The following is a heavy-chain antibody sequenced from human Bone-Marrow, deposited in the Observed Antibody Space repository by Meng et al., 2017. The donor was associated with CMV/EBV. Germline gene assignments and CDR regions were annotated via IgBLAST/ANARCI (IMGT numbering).Heavy chain of an antibody. D-gene: IGHD3-22*01. CDR3: ARGVDYYDSSGYYY. V-gene: IGHV4-34*01. J-gene: IGHJ4*02. CDR2: INHSGST. CDR1: GGSFSGYY. Sequence: QGQLQQWGAGLLKPSETLSLTCAGYGGSFSGYYWSWIRQPPGKGLEWIGEINHSGSTNYNPSLKSRVTISVDTSKNQFSLKLSSVTAADTAVYYCARGVDYYDSSGYYYWGQGTLVTVSS.